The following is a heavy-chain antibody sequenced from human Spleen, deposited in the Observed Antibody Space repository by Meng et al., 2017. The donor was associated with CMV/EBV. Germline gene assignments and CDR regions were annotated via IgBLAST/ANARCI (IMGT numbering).Heavy chain of an antibody. CDR2: IKSKNDGETT. Sequence: GESLKISCAASGFTFSSYGMHWVRQAPGQGLEWVGRIKSKNDGETTDYGAPVKGRFSISRDDSENTLYLQMNSLKTEDTAVYYCAGAAYYFDYWGQGTLVTVSS. V-gene: IGHV3-15*01. CDR1: GFTFSSYG. CDR3: AGAAYYFDY. J-gene: IGHJ4*02. D-gene: IGHD1-26*01.